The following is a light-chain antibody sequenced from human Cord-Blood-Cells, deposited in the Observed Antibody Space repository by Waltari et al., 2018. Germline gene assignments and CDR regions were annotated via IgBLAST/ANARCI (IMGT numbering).Light chain of an antibody. V-gene: IGLV2-14*01. J-gene: IGLJ3*02. CDR1: SSDVGGYNY. CDR2: DVS. CDR3: SSYTSSSTWV. Sequence: QSALTQPASVSGSPGQSITISCTGTSSDVGGYNYVSWYQQHPGKAPKLMIYDVSNRPSGFSNRFSGYKAGTTASLTISGREAEDEAYYCCSSYTSSSTWVFGGGTKLTVL.